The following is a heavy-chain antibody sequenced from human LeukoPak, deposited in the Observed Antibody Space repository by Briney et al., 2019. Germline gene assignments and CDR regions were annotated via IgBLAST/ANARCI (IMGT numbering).Heavy chain of an antibody. Sequence: ASETLSLTCTVSGGSISSYYWSWIRQPPGKGLEWIGHIYYSGSTNYNPSLKSRVTISVDTSKNQFSLKLSSVTAADTAVYYCARHSPLGVVVTEKKHAFDIWGQGTMVTVSS. CDR1: GGSISSYY. J-gene: IGHJ3*02. CDR2: IYYSGST. V-gene: IGHV4-59*08. D-gene: IGHD2-21*02. CDR3: ARHSPLGVVVTEKKHAFDI.